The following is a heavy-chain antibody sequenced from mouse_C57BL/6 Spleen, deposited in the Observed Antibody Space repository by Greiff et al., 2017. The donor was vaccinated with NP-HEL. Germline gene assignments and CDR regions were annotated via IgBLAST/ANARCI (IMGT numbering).Heavy chain of an antibody. V-gene: IGHV1-4*01. CDR1: GYTFTSYT. Sequence: VKVVESGAELARPGASVKMSCKASGYTFTSYTMHWVKQRPGQGLEWIGYINPSSGYTKYNQKFKDKATLTADKSSSTAYMQLSSLTSEDSAVYYCARRDYDGYYFDYWGQGTTLTVSS. CDR3: ARRDYDGYYFDY. CDR2: INPSSGYT. D-gene: IGHD2-4*01. J-gene: IGHJ2*01.